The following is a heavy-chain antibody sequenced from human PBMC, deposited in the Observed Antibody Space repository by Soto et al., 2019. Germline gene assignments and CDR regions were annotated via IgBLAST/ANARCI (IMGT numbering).Heavy chain of an antibody. J-gene: IGHJ5*02. CDR3: ALSSGIAAAGTGWFDP. Sequence: SQTLSLTCAISGDSVSSNSAAWNWISQSPSRGLEWLGRTYYRSKWYNDYAVSVKSRITINPGTSKNQFSLQLNSVTPEDTAVYYCALSSGIAAAGTGWFDPWGQGTLVTVSS. CDR2: TYYRSKWYN. CDR1: GDSVSSNSAA. V-gene: IGHV6-1*01. D-gene: IGHD6-13*01.